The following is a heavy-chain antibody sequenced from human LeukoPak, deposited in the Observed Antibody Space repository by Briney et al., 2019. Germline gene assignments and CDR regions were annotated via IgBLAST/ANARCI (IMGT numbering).Heavy chain of an antibody. CDR1: GFIFTKYF. J-gene: IGHJ4*02. CDR3: ATDRGWRTSGYYLYYFEY. Sequence: GGSLRLSCAASGFIFTKYFMSWVRQVPGKGLEWVASIKHDGSEKYYVDSVRGRFTISRDNTMNSLYLQMSSLRAEDTAVYYCATDRGWRTSGYYLYYFEYWGQGTLVTFSS. D-gene: IGHD3-3*01. V-gene: IGHV3-7*01. CDR2: IKHDGSEK.